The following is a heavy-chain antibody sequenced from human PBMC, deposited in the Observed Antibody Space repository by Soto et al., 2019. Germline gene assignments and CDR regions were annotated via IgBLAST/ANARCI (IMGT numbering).Heavy chain of an antibody. V-gene: IGHV3-9*01. CDR1: GFTFDDYA. Sequence: EVQLVESGGGLVQPGRSLRLSCAASGFTFDDYAMHWVRQAPGKGLEWVSGISWNSGSIGYADSVKGRFTISRDNANNDLSLQMNCLRAEDTALYYCAKEAYNWHYAPLPYDYYYMDVSGNGTTVTFS. D-gene: IGHD1-7*01. J-gene: IGHJ6*03. CDR2: ISWNSGSI. CDR3: AKEAYNWHYAPLPYDYYYMDV.